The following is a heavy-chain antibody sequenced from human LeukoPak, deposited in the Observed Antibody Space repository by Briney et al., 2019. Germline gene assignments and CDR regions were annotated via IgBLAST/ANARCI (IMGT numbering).Heavy chain of an antibody. CDR3: ARCRYSSSYVVTPYYYYYMDV. V-gene: IGHV1-46*01. D-gene: IGHD6-13*01. CDR2: INPSGGST. Sequence: ASVKVSCKASGYTFTSYYMHWVRQAPGQGLEWMGIINPSGGSTSYAQKFQGRVTITADKSTSTAYMELSSLRSEDTAVYYCARCRYSSSYVVTPYYYYYMDVWGKGTTVTVSS. CDR1: GYTFTSYY. J-gene: IGHJ6*03.